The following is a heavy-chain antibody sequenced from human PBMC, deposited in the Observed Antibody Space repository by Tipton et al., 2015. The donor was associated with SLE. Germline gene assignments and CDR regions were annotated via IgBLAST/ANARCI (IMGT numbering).Heavy chain of an antibody. V-gene: IGHV4-39*01. Sequence: TLSLTCTVSGGSISSSSYYWGWIRPPPGKGLEWIGSIYYSGSTYYNPSLKSRVTISVDTSKNQFSLKLSSVTAADTAVYYCARQQWLGYFDYWGQGTLVTVSS. CDR3: ARQQWLGYFDY. CDR1: GGSISSSSYY. CDR2: IYYSGST. D-gene: IGHD6-19*01. J-gene: IGHJ4*02.